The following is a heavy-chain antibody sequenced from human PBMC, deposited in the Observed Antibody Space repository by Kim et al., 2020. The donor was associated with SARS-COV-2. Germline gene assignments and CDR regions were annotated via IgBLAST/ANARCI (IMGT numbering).Heavy chain of an antibody. D-gene: IGHD6-19*01. Sequence: GSYIYYADSVKGRFTISRDNAENSLFLQMNSLRAEDTAVYYCARDGGSGWSWGQRTTVTVSS. CDR3: ARDGGSGWS. V-gene: IGHV3-21*06. CDR2: GSYI. J-gene: IGHJ6*02.